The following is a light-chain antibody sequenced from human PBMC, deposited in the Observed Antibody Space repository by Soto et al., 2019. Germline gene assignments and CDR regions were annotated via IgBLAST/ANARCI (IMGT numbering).Light chain of an antibody. CDR1: SSDVGAFNF. V-gene: IGLV2-14*03. CDR3: TSHTTNYPPVL. J-gene: IGLJ2*01. CDR2: DVR. Sequence: QSALTQPASVSGSPGQSITISCTGTSSDVGAFNFVSWYQQHPGKDPKLIIYDVRHRPSGVSDRFSGSKSGNTASLTIYGLQAADEADYCCTSHTTNYPPVLFGGGTKLTVL.